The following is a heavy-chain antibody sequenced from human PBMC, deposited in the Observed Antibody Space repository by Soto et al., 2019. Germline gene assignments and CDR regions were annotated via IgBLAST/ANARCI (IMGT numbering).Heavy chain of an antibody. Sequence: SETLSLSCTVSGGSISSYYWSWIRQPPGKGLEWIGYIYYSGSTNYNPSLKSRVTISVDTSKNQFSLKLSSVTAADTAVYYCARSLYYDFWSGYPPHMDVWGKGTTVTVSS. V-gene: IGHV4-59*08. CDR1: GGSISSYY. CDR3: ARSLYYDFWSGYPPHMDV. CDR2: IYYSGST. J-gene: IGHJ6*03. D-gene: IGHD3-3*01.